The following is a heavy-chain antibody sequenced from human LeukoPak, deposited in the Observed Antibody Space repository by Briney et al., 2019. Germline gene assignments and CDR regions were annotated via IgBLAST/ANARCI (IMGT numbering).Heavy chain of an antibody. CDR3: ASSIVRGVIITYYFDY. V-gene: IGHV1-24*01. CDR2: FDPEDGET. Sequence: ASVKVSCKVSGYTLTELSMHWVRQAPGKGLEWMGGFDPEDGETIYAQKFQGRVTMTEDTSTDTAYMELSSLRSEDTAVYYCASSIVRGVIITYYFDYWGQGTLVTVSS. D-gene: IGHD3-10*01. CDR1: GYTLTELS. J-gene: IGHJ4*02.